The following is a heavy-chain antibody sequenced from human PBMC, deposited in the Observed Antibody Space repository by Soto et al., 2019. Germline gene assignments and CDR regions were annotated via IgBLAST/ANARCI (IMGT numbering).Heavy chain of an antibody. D-gene: IGHD3-3*01. CDR3: ARLGDGFNPYYFDS. Sequence: PGGSLRLSCAASGVTFRNYAMTWVRQAPGKGLEWVSSISGGGDSTYYADSVKGRFTISRDNSKNTLYLQMNTLRASDTANYYCARLGDGFNPYYFDSWGQGTLVTVSS. J-gene: IGHJ4*02. V-gene: IGHV3-23*01. CDR2: ISGGGDST. CDR1: GVTFRNYA.